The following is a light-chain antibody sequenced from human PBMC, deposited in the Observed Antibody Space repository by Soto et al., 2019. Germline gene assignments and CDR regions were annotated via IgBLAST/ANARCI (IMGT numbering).Light chain of an antibody. J-gene: IGKJ1*01. CDR1: QGIRNG. CDR2: AAS. CDR3: LQHNSYPWT. Sequence: DIQMTRPQSSLSPSVGDRVTITCRASQGIRNGLGWYQQKPGKALKRLIYAASSLQSGVPSRFSVSGSGTQFTLTISSLQPEDFSTDYFLQHNSYPWTFGQRTKVELK. V-gene: IGKV1-17*01.